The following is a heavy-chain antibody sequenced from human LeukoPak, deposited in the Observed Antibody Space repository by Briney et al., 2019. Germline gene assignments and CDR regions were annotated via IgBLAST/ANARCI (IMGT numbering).Heavy chain of an antibody. V-gene: IGHV4-59*01. CDR2: IYSSGST. D-gene: IGHD3-16*01. CDR1: GGSISSYC. Sequence: SETLSLTCTVSGGSISSYCWSWLRQPPGKGLEWIGYIYSSGSTDYNPSLKSRVTISVDTSKSQFSLKLSSVTAADTAIYYCARDPSTFYFDYWGQGALVTVSS. J-gene: IGHJ4*02. CDR3: ARDPSTFYFDY.